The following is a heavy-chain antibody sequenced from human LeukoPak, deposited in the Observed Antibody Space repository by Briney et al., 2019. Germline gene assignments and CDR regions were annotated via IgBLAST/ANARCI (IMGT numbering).Heavy chain of an antibody. CDR2: ISSSSSYI. CDR1: GFTFSSYS. CDR3: ARVSTTVTTTDY. Sequence: PGGSLRLSCAASGFTFSSYSMNWVRQAPGKGLEWVSSISSSSSYIYYADSVKGRFTISRDNAKNSLCLQMNSLRAEDTAVYYCARVSTTVTTTDYWGQGTLVTVSS. D-gene: IGHD4-17*01. V-gene: IGHV3-21*01. J-gene: IGHJ4*02.